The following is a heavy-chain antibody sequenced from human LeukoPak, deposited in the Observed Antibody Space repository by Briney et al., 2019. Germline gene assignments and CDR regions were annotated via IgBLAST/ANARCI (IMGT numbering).Heavy chain of an antibody. V-gene: IGHV3-7*01. J-gene: IGHJ3*02. CDR2: IKQDGSEK. D-gene: IGHD3-3*01. Sequence: GGSLRLSCAASGFTFSSYWMSWVRQAPGKGLEWVANIKQDGSEKYYVDSVKGRFTISRDNAKNSLYLQMNSLRAEDTAVYYCARDAYYDFWSGVDAFDIWGQGTMVTVS. CDR1: GFTFSSYW. CDR3: ARDAYYDFWSGVDAFDI.